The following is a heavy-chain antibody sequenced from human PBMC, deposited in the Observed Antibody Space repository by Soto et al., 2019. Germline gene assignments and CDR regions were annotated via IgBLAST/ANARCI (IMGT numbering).Heavy chain of an antibody. J-gene: IGHJ5*02. D-gene: IGHD2-21*02. Sequence: EVQLVESGGGMAHPGGSLRLSCTTSGFTFTTYSMIWARQAPGKGLEWVSYISSSSAAIYYADSVKGRFTISRDNAKNALYLKMNSLRDEDPAVYYCAREFLVSGILYRWFDPWGQGTLVTVSS. V-gene: IGHV3-48*02. CDR2: ISSSSAAI. CDR3: AREFLVSGILYRWFDP. CDR1: GFTFTTYS.